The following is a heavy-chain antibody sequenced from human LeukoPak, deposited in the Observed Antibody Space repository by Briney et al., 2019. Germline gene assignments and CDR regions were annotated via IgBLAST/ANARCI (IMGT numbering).Heavy chain of an antibody. CDR1: GYSFTSYW. V-gene: IGHV5-10-1*01. D-gene: IGHD6-13*01. J-gene: IGHJ4*02. Sequence: GESLKISCQGSGYSFTSYWISWVRQMPGKGLEWMGRIDPSDSYTNYSPSFQGHVTIPAAKSITTAYLQWSSLKASDTVMYYCARHPAAAGRGPVDYWGQGTLVTVSS. CDR2: IDPSDSYT. CDR3: ARHPAAAGRGPVDY.